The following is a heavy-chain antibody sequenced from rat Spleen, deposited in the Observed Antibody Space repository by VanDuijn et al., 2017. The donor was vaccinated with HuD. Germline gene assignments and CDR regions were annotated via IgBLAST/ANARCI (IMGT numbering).Heavy chain of an antibody. CDR2: ISPSGGFT. Sequence: EVQLVESGGGLVQPGGSLKLSCAVSGFTFNSYDMAWVRQAPTKGLEWVASISPSGGFTYYRDSVKGGFTISRDNAKNTLYRQMDSRRSEDTATYYCARGETPFDYWGQGVMVTVSS. J-gene: IGHJ2*01. D-gene: IGHD3-4*01. V-gene: IGHV5S13*01. CDR3: ARGETPFDY. CDR1: GFTFNSYD.